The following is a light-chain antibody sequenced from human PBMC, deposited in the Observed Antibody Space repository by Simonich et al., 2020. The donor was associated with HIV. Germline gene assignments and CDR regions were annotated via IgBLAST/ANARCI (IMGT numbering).Light chain of an antibody. CDR3: QQYYSTLLT. J-gene: IGKJ4*01. Sequence: DIVMTQSPDSLAVSLGERATINCKSSRSVLYSPNNKNYLAWYQQKPGQPPKLLIYWASTRESGVPDRFSGSGSGTDFTLTISSLQAEDVAVYYCQQYYSTLLTFGGGTKVEIK. CDR1: RSVLYSPNNKNY. CDR2: WAS. V-gene: IGKV4-1*01.